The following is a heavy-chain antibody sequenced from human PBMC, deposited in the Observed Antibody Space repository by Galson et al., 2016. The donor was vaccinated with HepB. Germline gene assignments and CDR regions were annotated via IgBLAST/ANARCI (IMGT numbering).Heavy chain of an antibody. D-gene: IGHD1-1*01. Sequence: SLRLSCAASGLTFSSHGFHWVRQAPGKGLEWVAFIWYDGSNKYYADSVKGRFTISRDNSKNTVYLQMNSLRAEDTAVYYCARDRANWNFFDYWGQGTLVTVSS. V-gene: IGHV3-33*01. CDR3: ARDRANWNFFDY. CDR1: GLTFSSHG. J-gene: IGHJ4*02. CDR2: IWYDGSNK.